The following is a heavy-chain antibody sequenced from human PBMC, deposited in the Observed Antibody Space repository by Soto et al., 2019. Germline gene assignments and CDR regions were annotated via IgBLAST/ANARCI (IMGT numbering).Heavy chain of an antibody. CDR1: GGSISSSSYY. D-gene: IGHD1-26*01. CDR3: ARLPLSGVAAAGTDSGSYYGWYFDL. CDR2: IYYSGST. Sequence: PSETLSLTCTVSGGSISSSSYYWGWIRQPPGKGLEWIGSIYYSGSTYYNPSLKSRVTISVDTSKNQFSLKLSSVTAADTAVYYCARLPLSGVAAAGTDSGSYYGWYFDLWGRGTLVT. V-gene: IGHV4-39*01. J-gene: IGHJ2*01.